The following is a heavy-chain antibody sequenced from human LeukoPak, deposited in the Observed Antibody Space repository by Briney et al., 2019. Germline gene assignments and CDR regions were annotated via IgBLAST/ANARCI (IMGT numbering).Heavy chain of an antibody. J-gene: IGHJ2*01. CDR2: IYYSGST. Sequence: NPSETLSLTCTVSGGSISSYYWSWIRQPPGKGLEWIGYIYYSGSTNYNPSLKSRVTTSVDTSKNQFSLKLSSVTAADTAVYYCARDRYGDYGSYWYFDLWGRGTLVTVSS. CDR1: GGSISSYY. V-gene: IGHV4-59*01. CDR3: ARDRYGDYGSYWYFDL. D-gene: IGHD4-17*01.